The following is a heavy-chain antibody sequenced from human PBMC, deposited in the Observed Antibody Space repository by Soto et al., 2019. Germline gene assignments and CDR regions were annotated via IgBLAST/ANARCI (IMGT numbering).Heavy chain of an antibody. CDR3: ARSLRYFDWSRGFDP. Sequence: VSGPTLVNPTETLTLTCTVSGFSLSNARMGVSWIRQPPGKALEWLAHIFSNDEKSYSTSLKSRLTISKDTSKSQVVLTMTNMDPVDTATYYCARSLRYFDWSRGFDPWGQGTLVTVS. CDR2: IFSNDEK. CDR1: GFSLSNARMG. J-gene: IGHJ5*02. D-gene: IGHD3-9*01. V-gene: IGHV2-26*01.